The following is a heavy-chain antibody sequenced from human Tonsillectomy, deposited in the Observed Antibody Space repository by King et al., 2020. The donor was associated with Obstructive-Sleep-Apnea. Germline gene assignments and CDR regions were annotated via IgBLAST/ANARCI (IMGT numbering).Heavy chain of an antibody. CDR1: GFTFDDYA. Sequence: VQLVESGGGLVQPGRSLRLSCAASGFTFDDYAMHWVRQAPGKGLEWGSGISWNSGRIGYAESVKGRFTISRDNAKNSLYLQMNSLRAADTALYYCAKAPTIAAAEVFDYWGQGTLVTVSS. CDR2: ISWNSGRI. D-gene: IGHD6-13*01. J-gene: IGHJ4*02. V-gene: IGHV3-9*01. CDR3: AKAPTIAAAEVFDY.